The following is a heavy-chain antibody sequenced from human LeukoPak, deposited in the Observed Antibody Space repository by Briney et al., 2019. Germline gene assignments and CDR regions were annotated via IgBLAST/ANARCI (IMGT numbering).Heavy chain of an antibody. CDR3: ARHCSGGSCYSGEYYMDV. D-gene: IGHD2-15*01. CDR2: IIPIFGTA. V-gene: IGHV1-69*13. CDR1: GGTFSSYA. Sequence: SVKVSCKASGGTFSSYAISWVRQAPGQGLEWMGGIIPIFGTANYAQKFQGRVTITADESTSTAYMEPSSLRSEDTAVYYCARHCSGGSCYSGEYYMDVWGKGTTVTVSS. J-gene: IGHJ6*03.